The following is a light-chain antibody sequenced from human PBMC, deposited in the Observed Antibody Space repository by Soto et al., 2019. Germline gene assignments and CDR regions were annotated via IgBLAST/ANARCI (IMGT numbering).Light chain of an antibody. CDR2: VAS. CDR3: HQYNNWPRT. V-gene: IGKV3-15*01. CDR1: QSVSSSY. J-gene: IGKJ1*01. Sequence: EIVLTQSPGTLSLSPGERATLSCRASQSVSSSYLAWYQQKPGQAPRLLIYVASTRATGIPARFSGSGSGTEFNLTISSLQSEDFAVYYCHQYNNWPRTFGQGTKVEIK.